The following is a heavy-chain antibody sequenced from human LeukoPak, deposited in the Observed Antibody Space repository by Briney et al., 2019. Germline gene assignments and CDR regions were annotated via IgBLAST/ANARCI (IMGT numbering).Heavy chain of an antibody. V-gene: IGHV4-59*01. D-gene: IGHD4-17*01. Sequence: PSETLSLTCTVSGGSISSYYWSWIRQPPGKGLEWIGYIYYSGSTNYNPSLKSRVTISVDTSKNQFSLKLSSVTAADTAVYYCARQKLVYGDPFGWFDPWGQGTLVTVSS. J-gene: IGHJ5*02. CDR3: ARQKLVYGDPFGWFDP. CDR2: IYYSGST. CDR1: GGSISSYY.